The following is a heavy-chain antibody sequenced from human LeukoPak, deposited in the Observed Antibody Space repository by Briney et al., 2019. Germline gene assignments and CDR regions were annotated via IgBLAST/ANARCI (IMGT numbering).Heavy chain of an antibody. CDR2: INHSGST. CDR1: GGSISSSSYY. Sequence: SETLSLTCTVSGGSISSSSYYWGWIRQPPGKGLEWIGEINHSGSTNYNPSLKSRVTISVDTSKNQFSLKLSSVTAADTAVYYCASLDYYDSSGGSDYWGQGTLVTVSS. CDR3: ASLDYYDSSGGSDY. V-gene: IGHV4-39*07. D-gene: IGHD3-22*01. J-gene: IGHJ4*02.